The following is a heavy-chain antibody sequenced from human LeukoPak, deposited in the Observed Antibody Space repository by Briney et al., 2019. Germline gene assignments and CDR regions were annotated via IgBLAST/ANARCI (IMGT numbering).Heavy chain of an antibody. D-gene: IGHD3-10*01. Sequence: GGSLRLSCAASGFTFSSYGMHWVRQAPGKGLEWVSYISSSDSTIYYADSVKGRFTISRDNAKNSLYLQMNSLRAEDTAVYYCARAIPTYYGSGSPDYWGQGTLVTVSS. V-gene: IGHV3-48*04. J-gene: IGHJ4*02. CDR1: GFTFSSYG. CDR2: ISSSDSTI. CDR3: ARAIPTYYGSGSPDY.